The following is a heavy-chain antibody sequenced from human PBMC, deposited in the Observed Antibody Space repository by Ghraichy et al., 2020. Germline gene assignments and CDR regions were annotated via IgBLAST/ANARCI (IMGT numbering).Heavy chain of an antibody. CDR1: GYSFTDNN. CDR3: ARDIRGSYDY. D-gene: IGHD1-26*01. Sequence: ASVKVSCKTSGYSFTDNNVHWVRQAPGQGLEWMGLINPNGDGTYYSQKFQGRVTLTRDTSISTAYMDLNRLISDDTAVYFCARDIRGSYDYWGQGTLVTVSS. J-gene: IGHJ4*02. V-gene: IGHV1-2*02. CDR2: INPNGDGT.